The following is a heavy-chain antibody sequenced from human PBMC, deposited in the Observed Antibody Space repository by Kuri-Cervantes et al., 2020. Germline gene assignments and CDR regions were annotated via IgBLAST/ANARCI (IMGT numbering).Heavy chain of an antibody. V-gene: IGHV3-30*01. CDR1: GFTFSSYA. CDR2: ISYDGSNK. J-gene: IGHJ4*02. Sequence: GESLKISCAASGFTFSSYAMRWVRQAPGKGLEWVAVISYDGSNKYYADSVKGRFTISRDNSKNTLYLQMNSLRAEDTAVYYCARDGPVAGFHYFDYWGQGTLVTVSS. CDR3: ARDGPVAGFHYFDY. D-gene: IGHD6-19*01.